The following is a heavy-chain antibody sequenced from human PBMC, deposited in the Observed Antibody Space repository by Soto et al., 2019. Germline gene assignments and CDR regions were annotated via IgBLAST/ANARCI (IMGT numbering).Heavy chain of an antibody. CDR1: GFPFNNAW. D-gene: IGHD2-15*01. CDR3: TTGSVEGF. Sequence: EVQLVESGGGLVKPGGSLRLSCAASGFPFNNAWMNWVRQAPGKGLEWVGRIKRNSDGGRTDYAAPVRGRFTISRDDSQKTLYLHMSSLKIEDTAVYYCTTGSVEGFWGQGTTVTVSS. J-gene: IGHJ6*02. CDR2: IKRNSDGGRT. V-gene: IGHV3-15*07.